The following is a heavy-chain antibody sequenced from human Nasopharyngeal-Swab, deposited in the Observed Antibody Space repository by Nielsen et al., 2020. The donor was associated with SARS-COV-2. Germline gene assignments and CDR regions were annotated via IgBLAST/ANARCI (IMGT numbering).Heavy chain of an antibody. CDR3: AKDECSSTSCSEYFQH. V-gene: IGHV3-9*01. CDR1: GFTFDDYA. J-gene: IGHJ1*01. CDR2: ISWNSGSI. D-gene: IGHD2-2*01. Sequence: SLKISCAASGFTFDDYAMHWVRQAPGKGLEWVSGISWNSGSIGYADSVKGRFTISRDNAKNSLYLQMNSLRAEDTALYYCAKDECSSTSCSEYFQHWGQGTLVTVSS.